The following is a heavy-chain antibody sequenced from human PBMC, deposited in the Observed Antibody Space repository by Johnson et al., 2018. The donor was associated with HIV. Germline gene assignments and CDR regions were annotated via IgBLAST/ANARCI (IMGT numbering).Heavy chain of an antibody. V-gene: IGHV3-74*02. J-gene: IGHJ3*02. Sequence: VLLVESGGGLVQPGRSLRLSCAASGFTFSSYWMHWVRQAPGKGLVWVSRINSDGSSTSYADSVKGRFTISRDNAKNTLYLQMDSLGAEDTAVYYCARVQLLADDVFNIWGQGTMVTVSS. CDR1: GFTFSSYW. D-gene: IGHD3-10*01. CDR2: INSDGSST. CDR3: ARVQLLADDVFNI.